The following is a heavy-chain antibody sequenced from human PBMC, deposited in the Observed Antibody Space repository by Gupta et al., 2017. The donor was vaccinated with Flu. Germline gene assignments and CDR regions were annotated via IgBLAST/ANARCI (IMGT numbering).Heavy chain of an antibody. CDR2: IIHDGSKE. V-gene: IGHV3-30-3*01. J-gene: IGHJ4*02. Sequence: VPLVESGGGVVQPGGSLRLSCDASGSTFSGHALHWVRQAPGKGLEWVAVIIHDGSKEYYEGSVKGRFTISRDNSKNTLWLQMSSLRPADTAQYFCVRDRAAVKGLQKHQADYWGQGTPVTVSS. CDR1: GSTFSGHA. D-gene: IGHD4-11*01. CDR3: VRDRAAVKGLQKHQADY.